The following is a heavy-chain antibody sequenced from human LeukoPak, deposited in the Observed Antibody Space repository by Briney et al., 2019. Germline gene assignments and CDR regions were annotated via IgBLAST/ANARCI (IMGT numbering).Heavy chain of an antibody. D-gene: IGHD5-18*01. CDR1: GFTFSSYW. Sequence: GGSLRLSCAASGFTFSSYWMSWVRQAPGKGLEWVASIKPDGSDTYYVDSVKGRFTISRDNSKNTLYLQMNSLRAEDTAVYYCANIQLIKDYWGQGTLVTVSS. V-gene: IGHV3-7*01. J-gene: IGHJ4*02. CDR2: IKPDGSDT. CDR3: ANIQLIKDY.